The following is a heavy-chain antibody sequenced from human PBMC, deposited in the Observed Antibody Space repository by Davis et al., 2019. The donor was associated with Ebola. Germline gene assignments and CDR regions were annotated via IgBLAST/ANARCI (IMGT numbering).Heavy chain of an antibody. CDR3: ARDSGSYPPYYYYGMDV. J-gene: IGHJ6*02. D-gene: IGHD1-26*01. V-gene: IGHV4-39*07. CDR1: GGSISSSSYY. CDR2: IYYSGST. Sequence: SETLSLTCTVSGGSISSSSYYWGWIRQPPGKGLEWIGSIYYSGSTNYNPSLKSRVTISVDTSKNQFSLKLSSVTAADTAVYYCARDSGSYPPYYYYGMDVWGQGTTVTVSS.